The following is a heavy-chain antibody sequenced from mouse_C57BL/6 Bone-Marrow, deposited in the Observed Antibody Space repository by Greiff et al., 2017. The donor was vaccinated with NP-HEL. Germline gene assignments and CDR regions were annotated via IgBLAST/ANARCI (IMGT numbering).Heavy chain of an antibody. CDR2: ISSGGDYI. J-gene: IGHJ3*01. CDR3: ISDSLYYYGSSWFAY. CDR1: GFTFSSYA. V-gene: IGHV5-9-1*02. D-gene: IGHD1-1*01. Sequence: EVMLVESGAGLVKPGGSLKLSCAASGFTFSSYAMSWVRQTPEKRLEWVAYISSGGDYIYYADTVKGRFTLSRDNARNPLYLQLSSLKSEDTAMYYSISDSLYYYGSSWFAYWGKGTLVTASA.